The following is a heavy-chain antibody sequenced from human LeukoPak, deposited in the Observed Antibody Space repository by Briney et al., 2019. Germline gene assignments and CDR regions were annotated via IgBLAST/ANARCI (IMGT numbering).Heavy chain of an antibody. CDR2: INTDGSTT. D-gene: IGHD6-13*01. CDR1: GFTFSSYW. V-gene: IGHV3-74*01. J-gene: IGHJ4*02. Sequence: GGSLRLSCAASGFTFSSYWMHWVRQAPGKGLVWDSRINTDGSTTSYADSVKGRFTISRDNAKNTLYLQMNSLRAEDTAVYYCARGSLTRAAAVDYWGQGTLVTVSS. CDR3: ARGSLTRAAAVDY.